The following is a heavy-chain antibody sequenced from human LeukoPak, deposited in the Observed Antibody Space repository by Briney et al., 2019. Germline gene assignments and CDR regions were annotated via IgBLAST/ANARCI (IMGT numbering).Heavy chain of an antibody. D-gene: IGHD1-26*01. V-gene: IGHV4-39*02. J-gene: IGHJ2*01. CDR3: ARRPPRPGYSYNDWYFDL. Sequence: SETLSLTCTVSGGSISSSSYYWGWIRQPPGKGLEWIGNIYYSGSTHYNTSLKSRVTISVDTSKNYFSLNLTSVTAADTAVYFCARRPPRPGYSYNDWYFDLWGRGALVTVSS. CDR2: IYYSGST. CDR1: GGSISSSSYY.